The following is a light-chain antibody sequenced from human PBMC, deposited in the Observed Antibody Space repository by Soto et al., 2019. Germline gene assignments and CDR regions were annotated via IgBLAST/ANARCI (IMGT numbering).Light chain of an antibody. J-gene: IGKJ1*01. CDR1: QSLQHNNGNTL. CDR2: LAS. Sequence: EIVMTQSPLSLTVTLGEPASISCKSSQSLQHNNGNTLLDWYMQKPGQSPQLLIYLASRRAPGAPDRVSGSGSGTDFTLRISTVEADDAAIYYCMQALQTPRTFGQGTKLEI. V-gene: IGKV2-28*01. CDR3: MQALQTPRT.